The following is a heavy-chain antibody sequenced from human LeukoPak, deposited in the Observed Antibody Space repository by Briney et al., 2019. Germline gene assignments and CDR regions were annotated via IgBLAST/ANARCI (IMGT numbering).Heavy chain of an antibody. CDR1: GYTFTNYH. CDR2: INPSGDST. J-gene: IGHJ4*02. CDR3: AREGSSATRNFDY. D-gene: IGHD6-19*01. Sequence: ASVKVSCKAPGYTFTNYHMHWVRQAPGQGLEWMGIINPSGDSTSYARKFQGRVTMTRDTSTGTVYMELSSLRSEDTAVYYCAREGSSATRNFDYWGQGTLVTVSS. V-gene: IGHV1-46*01.